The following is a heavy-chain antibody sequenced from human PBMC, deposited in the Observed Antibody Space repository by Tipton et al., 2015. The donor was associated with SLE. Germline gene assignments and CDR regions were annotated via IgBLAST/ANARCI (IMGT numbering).Heavy chain of an antibody. J-gene: IGHJ6*02. CDR1: GFTFSTFA. V-gene: IGHV3-49*04. CDR3: VGAISGSSSILGYYYYGMDV. CDR2: IKSRAYGGTT. D-gene: IGHD1-26*01. Sequence: SLRLSCAASGFTFSTFAMSWVRQAPGKGLEWVASIKSRAYGGTTEYAASVKGRFNISRDDSESIAYLQMNSLKTEDTAVYYCVGAISGSSSILGYYYYGMDVWGQGTTVTVSS.